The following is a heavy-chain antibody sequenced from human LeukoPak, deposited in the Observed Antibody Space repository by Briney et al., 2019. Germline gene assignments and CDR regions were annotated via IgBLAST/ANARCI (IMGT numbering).Heavy chain of an antibody. CDR1: GYTFTGYY. CDR2: INPNSGGT. J-gene: IGHJ4*02. CDR3: ARAGALLSTFDY. D-gene: IGHD2-15*01. Sequence: ASVKVSCKASGYTFTGYYMHWVRQAPGQGLEWIGRINPNSGGTNYAQKFQGRVTMTRDTSISTAYMELSRLRSDDTAVYYCARAGALLSTFDYWGQGTLVTVSS. V-gene: IGHV1-2*06.